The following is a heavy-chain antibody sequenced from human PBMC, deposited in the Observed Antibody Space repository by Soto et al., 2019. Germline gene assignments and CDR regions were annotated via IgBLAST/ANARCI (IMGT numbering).Heavy chain of an antibody. Sequence: ASVKVSCKASGYNFTGYYMHWVRQAPGQGVEWMGWINPNSGGTNYAQKFQGRVTMTRDTSISKAYMELSRLRSDDTAVYYCARELKAGYSYGENWFDPWGQGTLVTVSS. V-gene: IGHV1-2*02. J-gene: IGHJ5*02. CDR2: INPNSGGT. CDR3: ARELKAGYSYGENWFDP. D-gene: IGHD5-18*01. CDR1: GYNFTGYY.